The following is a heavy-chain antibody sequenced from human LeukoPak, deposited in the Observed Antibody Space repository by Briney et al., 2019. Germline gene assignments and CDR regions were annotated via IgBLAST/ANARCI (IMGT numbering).Heavy chain of an antibody. CDR3: ARAVGYSYGYIYPNFDY. J-gene: IGHJ4*02. D-gene: IGHD5-18*01. CDR1: GFTFSSYV. Sequence: LTGGSLRLSCAASGFTFSSYVMTWVRQAPGKGLEWVSYISSTGDTIYYADSVKGRFTISRDNARESVYLQMNSLRDEDTAVYYCARAVGYSYGYIYPNFDYWGQGTLVTVSS. CDR2: ISSTGDTI. V-gene: IGHV3-48*02.